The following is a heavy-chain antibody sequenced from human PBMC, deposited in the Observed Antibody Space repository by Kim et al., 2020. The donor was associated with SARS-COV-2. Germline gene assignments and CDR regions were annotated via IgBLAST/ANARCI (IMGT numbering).Heavy chain of an antibody. D-gene: IGHD3-10*01. V-gene: IGHV5-51*01. Sequence: GESLKISCKGSGYSFTTHWIGWVRQMPGKGLEWMAIIYPGDSDTRYSPSFQGQVTISADKSISTAYLQWSSLKASDTAMYCCATRDTFSGSYDKSAYFDYCGQRTLVTVSS. CDR3: ATRDTFSGSYDKSAYFDY. J-gene: IGHJ4*02. CDR2: IYPGDSDT. CDR1: GYSFTTHW.